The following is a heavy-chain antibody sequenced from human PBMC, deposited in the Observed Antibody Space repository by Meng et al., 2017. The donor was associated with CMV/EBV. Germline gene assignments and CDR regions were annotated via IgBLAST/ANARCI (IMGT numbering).Heavy chain of an antibody. V-gene: IGHV4-61*01. CDR3: ARTPMVVTPYYFDY. Sequence: SGGSVSSGSYYCSWIRQPPGKGLEWIGYIYYSGSTNYNPSLKSRVTISVDTSKNQFSLKLSSVTAADTAVYYCARTPMVVTPYYFDYWGQGTLVTVSS. J-gene: IGHJ4*02. CDR1: GGSVSSGSYY. CDR2: IYYSGST. D-gene: IGHD4-23*01.